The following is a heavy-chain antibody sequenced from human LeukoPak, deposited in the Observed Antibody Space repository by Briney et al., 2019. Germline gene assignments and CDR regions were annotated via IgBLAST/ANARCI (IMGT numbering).Heavy chain of an antibody. CDR2: IYAGGST. J-gene: IGHJ5*02. CDR3: ARHSSVVRGWFDA. CDR1: GGSISSYY. V-gene: IGHV4-4*09. Sequence: PAETLSLTCTVSGGSISSYYLSWIRQPPGKGLEWVGYIYAGGSTNYNASLKTRVTISLDTSNNQFSLKVITVTTAHTAVYYCARHSSVVRGWFDAWGQGTLVVVSS. D-gene: IGHD2-15*01.